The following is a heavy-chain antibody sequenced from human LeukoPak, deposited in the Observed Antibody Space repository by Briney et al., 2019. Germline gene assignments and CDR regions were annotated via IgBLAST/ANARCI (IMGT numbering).Heavy chain of an antibody. Sequence: GGSLRLSCAGSGFTFSDYYMSWIRQAPGKGLEWVSYISSSGRIIYYADSVKGRFTISRDNAKNSLYLQMNSLRAEDTAVYYCARADCSSSSCYELDYWGQGTLVTVSS. CDR3: ARADCSSSSCYELDY. V-gene: IGHV3-11*04. D-gene: IGHD2-2*01. CDR2: ISSSGRII. J-gene: IGHJ4*02. CDR1: GFTFSDYY.